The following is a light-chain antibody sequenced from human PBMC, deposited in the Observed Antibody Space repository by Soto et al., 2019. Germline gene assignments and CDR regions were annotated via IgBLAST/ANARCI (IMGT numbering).Light chain of an antibody. CDR1: SSDFGSYNR. CDR3: SSHTSSNPHVV. V-gene: IGLV2-18*02. J-gene: IGLJ2*01. CDR2: EVS. Sequence: QSVLTQPPSVSGSPGQSFTISCTGTSSDFGSYNRVSWYQRPPGTCPKLMIYEVSNRPSGVPDRFSGSRSGNTASLTISGLQAEDEADYYCSSHTSSNPHVVFGGGTKLTVL.